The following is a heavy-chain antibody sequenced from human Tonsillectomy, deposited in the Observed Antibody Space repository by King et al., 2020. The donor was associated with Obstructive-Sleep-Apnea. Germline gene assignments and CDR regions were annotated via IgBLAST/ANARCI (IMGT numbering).Heavy chain of an antibody. CDR1: GYSFVSYW. CDR3: VARDYGDYA. CDR2: IFPSVSET. J-gene: IGHJ5*02. Sequence: VQLVQSGAEVRKPGESLKISCQGSGYSFVSYWIGWVRQMPGKGLEWMGIIFPSVSETRYSPSFQGQVTISADKSIRTAYLEWSSLRASDTAVYYCVARDYGDYAWVQGTQVTVSS. V-gene: IGHV5-51*01. D-gene: IGHD4-17*01.